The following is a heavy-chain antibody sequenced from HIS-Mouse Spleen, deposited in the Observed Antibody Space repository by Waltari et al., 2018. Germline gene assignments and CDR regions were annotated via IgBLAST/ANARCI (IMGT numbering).Heavy chain of an antibody. Sequence: QLQLQESGPGLVKPSETLSLTCTVSGGSISSSSYYWGWIRQPPGQGLVGIGSIYYSGGNYHNPSLKGRVTVEGDTSKIQFSLKLGTVTAADTAVYYCAREIPYSSSWYDWYFDLWGRGTLVTVSS. CDR1: GGSISSSSYY. CDR3: AREIPYSSSWYDWYFDL. V-gene: IGHV4-39*07. CDR2: IYYSGGN. D-gene: IGHD6-13*01. J-gene: IGHJ2*01.